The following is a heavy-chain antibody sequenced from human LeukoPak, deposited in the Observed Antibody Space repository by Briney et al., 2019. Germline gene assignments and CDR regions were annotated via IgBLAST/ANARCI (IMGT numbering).Heavy chain of an antibody. CDR2: ISEDGSIK. J-gene: IGHJ3*02. V-gene: IGHV3-30*18. D-gene: IGHD1-26*01. CDR1: GFAFSSCG. CDR3: AKEVGARDAFDI. Sequence: GGSLGLSCAASGFAFSSCGIHWVRQAPGKGLEWVALISEDGSIKFYADSVKGRFTISGDNSKNTLYLQMNSLRAEDTAVYYCAKEVGARDAFDIWGQGTLVTVSP.